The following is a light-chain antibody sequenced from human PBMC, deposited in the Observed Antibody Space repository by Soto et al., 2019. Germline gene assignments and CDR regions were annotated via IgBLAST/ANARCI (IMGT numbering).Light chain of an antibody. J-gene: IGKJ5*01. V-gene: IGKV1-9*01. Sequence: DIQLTQSPSFLSASVGDRVTITCRASQGISSYLAWYQQKPGKAPKLLIYAASTLQSGVPSRFNGSGSGTEFTLTISRLQPEDFATYYCQKLNSYPITFGQGTRLEIK. CDR3: QKLNSYPIT. CDR1: QGISSY. CDR2: AAS.